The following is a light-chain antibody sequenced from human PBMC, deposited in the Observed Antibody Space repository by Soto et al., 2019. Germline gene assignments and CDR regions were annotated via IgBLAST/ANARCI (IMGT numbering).Light chain of an antibody. CDR3: SSYTSSNTYV. CDR1: SSDVGGYNS. CDR2: NVS. Sequence: QSVLTQPASVSGSPGQSIAISCTGTSSDVGGYNSVSWYQQHPGKAPKLMIYNVSNRPSGVSDRFSGSKSGNTASLTISGLQAEDEDDYYCSSYTSSNTYVFGTGTKVTVL. J-gene: IGLJ1*01. V-gene: IGLV2-14*03.